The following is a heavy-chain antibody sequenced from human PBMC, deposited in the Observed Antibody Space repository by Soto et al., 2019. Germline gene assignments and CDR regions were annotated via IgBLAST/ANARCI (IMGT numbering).Heavy chain of an antibody. CDR2: ISYDGSNK. V-gene: IGHV3-30-3*01. Sequence: GGSLRLSCAASGFTFSSYAMHWVRQAPGKGLEWVAVISYDGSNKYYADSVKGRFTISRDNSKNTLYLQMNSLRAEDTAVYYCARGVSTTVVTRWGQGTLVTVSS. J-gene: IGHJ4*02. D-gene: IGHD4-17*01. CDR1: GFTFSSYA. CDR3: ARGVSTTVVTR.